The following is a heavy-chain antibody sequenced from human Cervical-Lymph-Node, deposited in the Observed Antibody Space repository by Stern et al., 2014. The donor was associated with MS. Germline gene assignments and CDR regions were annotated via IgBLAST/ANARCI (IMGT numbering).Heavy chain of an antibody. CDR1: GGGLNTYA. CDR2: FIPVFGTP. D-gene: IGHD1-26*01. J-gene: IGHJ6*02. Sequence: VQLEESGAEVRKPGSSGKVSCKASGGGLNTYAIHWVRMAPGQGLEWMGGFIPVFGTPVYAQKFKGRVTIAADESTSTDYMELSSLRSDDTAVYYCTRGASSAAWYRHAVDVWGQGTTVTVSS. V-gene: IGHV1-69*01. CDR3: TRGASSAAWYRHAVDV.